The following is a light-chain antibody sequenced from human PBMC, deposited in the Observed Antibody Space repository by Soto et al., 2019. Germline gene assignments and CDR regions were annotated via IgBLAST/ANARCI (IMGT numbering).Light chain of an antibody. V-gene: IGKV3-20*01. CDR2: GTS. Sequence: EMVLTQSPGTLSLSPGERATLSCRASQSVSSSYLAWYQHKPGRAPRLLIDGTSSRATGIPDRFSGSGSGTDFTLTISRLEPEDLAVYYCQQYGSLVTFGQGTKVEI. J-gene: IGKJ1*01. CDR3: QQYGSLVT. CDR1: QSVSSSY.